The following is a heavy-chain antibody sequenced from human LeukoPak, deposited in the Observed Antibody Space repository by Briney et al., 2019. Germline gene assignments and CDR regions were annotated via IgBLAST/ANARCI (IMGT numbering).Heavy chain of an antibody. V-gene: IGHV4-59*01. CDR2: IYYSGST. D-gene: IGHD3-3*01. CDR3: ARVERITIPRTADYYYGMDV. J-gene: IGHJ6*02. Sequence: SETLSLTCAVYGGSFSGYYWSWIRQPPGKGLEWIGYIYYSGSTNYNPSLKSRVTISVDTSKNQFSLKLSSVTAADTAVYYCARVERITIPRTADYYYGMDVWGQGTTVTVSS. CDR1: GGSFSGYY.